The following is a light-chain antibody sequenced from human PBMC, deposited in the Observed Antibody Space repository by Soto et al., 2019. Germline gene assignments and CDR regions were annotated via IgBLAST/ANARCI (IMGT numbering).Light chain of an antibody. Sequence: IVLTQTPGTLSLSPGERATLSCWASQSLRSSYLAWYQRKPGQAPRLLIYGAFNRATGIPARFSGSGSGTDFTLTISSLEPEDFAVYYCQQRNIWPPVTFGQGTRLEIK. CDR3: QQRNIWPPVT. CDR2: GAF. CDR1: QSLRSSY. V-gene: IGKV3-11*01. J-gene: IGKJ5*01.